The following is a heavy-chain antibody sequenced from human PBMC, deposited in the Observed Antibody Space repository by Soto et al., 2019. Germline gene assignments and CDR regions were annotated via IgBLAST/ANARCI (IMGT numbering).Heavy chain of an antibody. CDR3: ARHSYYTSGNSFTYYTCAMDV. CDR2: VDPTDSYS. Sequence: PGESLKISCKGSGYSFTNYWITWVRQMPGKGLEWLGRVDPTDSYSNYSPSFQGHVTISADKSISTAYMQWSTLKASDTAMYYCARHSYYTSGNSFTYYTCAMDVWGQGTTVTVSS. J-gene: IGHJ6*02. CDR1: GYSFTNYW. V-gene: IGHV5-10-1*01. D-gene: IGHD3-3*01.